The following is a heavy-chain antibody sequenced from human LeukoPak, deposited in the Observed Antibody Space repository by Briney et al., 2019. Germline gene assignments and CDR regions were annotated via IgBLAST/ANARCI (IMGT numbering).Heavy chain of an antibody. Sequence: HTGGSLRLSCAASGFTFSSYAMSWVRRAPGKGLEWVSAISGSGGSTYYADSVKGRFTISRDNSKNSLYLQMNSLRADDTAVYYCARFAAGGSYYYYMDVWGKGTTVTVSS. D-gene: IGHD3-10*01. CDR2: ISGSGGST. CDR3: ARFAAGGSYYYYMDV. V-gene: IGHV3-23*01. J-gene: IGHJ6*03. CDR1: GFTFSSYA.